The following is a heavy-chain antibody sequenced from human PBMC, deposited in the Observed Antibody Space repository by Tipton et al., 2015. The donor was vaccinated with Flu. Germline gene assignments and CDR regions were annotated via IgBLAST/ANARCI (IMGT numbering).Heavy chain of an antibody. Sequence: AGLVKPSETLSLTCAVYGGTFSGYYWTWIRQPPGKRLEWIGEINDSGSANYNPSLKSQVTMSVDTSKNQFSLKVKSVTAADTAVYYCARRDYSNYVSEPKNWFDSWGQGTLVTVSS. V-gene: IGHV4-34*01. J-gene: IGHJ5*01. CDR1: GGTFSGYY. CDR3: ARRDYSNYVSEPKNWFDS. CDR2: INDSGSA. D-gene: IGHD4-11*01.